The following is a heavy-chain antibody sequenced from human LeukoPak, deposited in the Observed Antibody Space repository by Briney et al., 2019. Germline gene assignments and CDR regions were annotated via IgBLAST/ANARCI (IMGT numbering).Heavy chain of an antibody. D-gene: IGHD5-12*01. CDR3: ATLPEWLRFASGWIDY. CDR1: RFTFSSYA. Sequence: GGSLRLSCAPSRFTFSSYALSCVPHAPGRGLEGVSVISGSGETTYYADSVKGRFTISRDNSKNTLYLQMHSLRAEDTAVYYCATLPEWLRFASGWIDYWGQGTLVTVSS. J-gene: IGHJ4*02. V-gene: IGHV3-23*01. CDR2: ISGSGETT.